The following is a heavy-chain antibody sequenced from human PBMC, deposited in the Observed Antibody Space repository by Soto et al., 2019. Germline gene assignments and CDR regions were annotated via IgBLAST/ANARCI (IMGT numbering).Heavy chain of an antibody. D-gene: IGHD6-13*01. Sequence: GASVKVSCKASGYTFTNYAIHWVRQVPGQSLEWMGWISAVNGNTKYSQRFQGRVTFTIDTSASTAYMELSSLRSEDTAVYYCATVQNSSPRGMYNWFDPWGQGTLVTVSS. CDR2: ISAVNGNT. CDR3: ATVQNSSPRGMYNWFDP. CDR1: GYTFTNYA. V-gene: IGHV1-3*01. J-gene: IGHJ5*02.